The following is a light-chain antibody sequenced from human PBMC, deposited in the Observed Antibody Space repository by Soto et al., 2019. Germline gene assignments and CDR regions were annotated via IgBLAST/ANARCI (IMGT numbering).Light chain of an antibody. CDR3: QQYKSFWT. Sequence: DIQLTQSPSTLSGSVGDRVTITCRASQTISSWLAWYQQKPGKAPKLLIYKTSSLESGVPSRLSGSGSGTEFTLTIRSLQPDDFATYYCQQYKSFWTFGQGTKVDIK. J-gene: IGKJ1*01. V-gene: IGKV1-5*03. CDR2: KTS. CDR1: QTISSW.